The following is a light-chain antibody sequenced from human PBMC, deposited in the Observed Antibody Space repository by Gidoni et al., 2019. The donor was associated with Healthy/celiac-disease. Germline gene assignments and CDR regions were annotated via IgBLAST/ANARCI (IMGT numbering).Light chain of an antibody. CDR3: QQYYSTPWT. Sequence: DIVMTQSPDSLAVSLGERATINCKSSQSVLYSSNNKNYLAWYQQKPGQPHKLLIYCASTRESGVPDRFSGSGSGTDFTLTISSLQAEDVAVYYCQQYYSTPWTFGKGTKVEIK. J-gene: IGKJ1*01. V-gene: IGKV4-1*01. CDR2: CAS. CDR1: QSVLYSSNNKNY.